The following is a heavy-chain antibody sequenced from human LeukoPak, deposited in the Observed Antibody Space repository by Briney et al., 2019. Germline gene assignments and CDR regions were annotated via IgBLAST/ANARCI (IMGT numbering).Heavy chain of an antibody. J-gene: IGHJ4*02. CDR1: GYTLTELS. CDR3: ATSMGAGWHFDY. Sequence: ASVKVSCKVSGYTLTELSMHWVRQAPGKGLEWMGGFDPEDGETIYAQKFQGRVTMTEDTSTDTAYMELSSLRSEDTAVYYCATSMGAGWHFDYWGQGTLVTVPS. D-gene: IGHD6-19*01. V-gene: IGHV1-24*01. CDR2: FDPEDGET.